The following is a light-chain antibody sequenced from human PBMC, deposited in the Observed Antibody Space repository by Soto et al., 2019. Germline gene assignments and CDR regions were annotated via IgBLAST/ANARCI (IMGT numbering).Light chain of an antibody. CDR2: DTY. CDR1: NSNIGNNY. J-gene: IGLJ2*01. Sequence: QSVLTQPPSVSAAPGQKVTISCSGSNSNIGNNYVSWYQQPPGAAPKLLIYDTYKRPSGIPDRFSGSKSGASATLDIAGIQTWDEADYYCAAWDNNLSAVVFGCGTKPTVL. V-gene: IGLV1-51*01. CDR3: AAWDNNLSAVV.